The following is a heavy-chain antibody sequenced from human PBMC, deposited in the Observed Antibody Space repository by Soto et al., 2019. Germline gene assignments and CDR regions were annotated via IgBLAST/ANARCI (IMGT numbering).Heavy chain of an antibody. Sequence: QVQLVQSGAEVKKPGSSVKVSCKASGGTFSSYTISWVRQAPGQGLEWMGRISPILGIANYAQKFQGRVTMGADKSTSTAYRELSSLRSEDTAVYYGASGRDVVGYRQEAGAFDIWGQGTMVTVSS. CDR1: GGTFSSYT. CDR2: ISPILGIA. J-gene: IGHJ3*02. CDR3: ASGRDVVGYRQEAGAFDI. D-gene: IGHD2-15*01. V-gene: IGHV1-69*02.